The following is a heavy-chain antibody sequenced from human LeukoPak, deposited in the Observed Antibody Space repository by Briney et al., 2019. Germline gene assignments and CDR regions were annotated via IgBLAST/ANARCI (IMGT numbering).Heavy chain of an antibody. Sequence: SETLSLTCAVYGGSFSGYHWSWIRQPPGKGLEWIGEINHSGSTNYNPSLKSRVTISVDTSKNQFSLKLSSVTAADTAVYYCARVRVGYGGKYYFDYWGQGTLVTVSS. J-gene: IGHJ4*02. CDR3: ARVRVGYGGKYYFDY. V-gene: IGHV4-34*01. D-gene: IGHD4-23*01. CDR1: GGSFSGYH. CDR2: INHSGST.